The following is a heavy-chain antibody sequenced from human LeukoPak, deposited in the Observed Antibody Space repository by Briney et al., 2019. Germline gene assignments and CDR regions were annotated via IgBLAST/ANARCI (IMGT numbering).Heavy chain of an antibody. D-gene: IGHD3-10*01. V-gene: IGHV3-53*01. CDR3: AREQPPGVYFDY. CDR1: GFTVSSNY. J-gene: IGHJ4*02. CDR2: LYSGGNT. Sequence: GGSLRLSCAASGFTVSSNYMSWVRQAPGKGLEWVSILYSGGNTYYADSVKGRFTISRDNSKNILYLQMNSLRAEDTAIYYCAREQPPGVYFDYWGQGTLVTVSS.